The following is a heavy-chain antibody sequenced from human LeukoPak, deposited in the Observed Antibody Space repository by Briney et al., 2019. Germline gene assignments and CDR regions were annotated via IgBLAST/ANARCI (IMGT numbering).Heavy chain of an antibody. CDR3: AKDHYWSIDY. V-gene: IGHV3-74*01. CDR1: GFTFSSYW. CDR2: IKGDGIST. D-gene: IGHD3-3*01. J-gene: IGHJ4*02. Sequence: GGSLRLSCAASGFTFSSYWMHWVRHAPGQGLVWVSRIKGDGISTNYADSVKGRFTISRDIAKNTLYLQMNSLRAEDTGVYYCAKDHYWSIDYWGRGTLVTVSS.